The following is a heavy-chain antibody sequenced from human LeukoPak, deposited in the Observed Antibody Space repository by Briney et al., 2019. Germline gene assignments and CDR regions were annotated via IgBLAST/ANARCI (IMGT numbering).Heavy chain of an antibody. CDR3: ARDNSSGLYEVYAFDI. D-gene: IGHD6-19*01. CDR2: IWYDGSNK. J-gene: IGHJ3*02. Sequence: GGSLRLSCAASGFTFSSYGMHWVRQAPGKGLEWVAVIWYDGSNKYYADSVKGRFTISRDNSKNTLHLQMNSLRAEDTAVYYCARDNSSGLYEVYAFDIWGQGTMVTVSS. V-gene: IGHV3-33*01. CDR1: GFTFSSYG.